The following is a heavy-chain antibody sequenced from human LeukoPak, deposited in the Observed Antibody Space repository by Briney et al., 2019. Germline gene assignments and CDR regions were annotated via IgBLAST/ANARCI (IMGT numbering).Heavy chain of an antibody. CDR1: RSPMSGYY. V-gene: IGHV4-59*08. D-gene: IGHD6-13*01. J-gene: IGHJ4*02. CDR3: ARQSGYSSSWYTQFDY. CDR2: IYYSGST. Sequence: PSETLSLTCSVSRSPMSGYYWSWIRQPPGKGLEWIGYIYYSGSTNYNPSLKSRVTISVDTSKNQFSLKLSSVTAADTAVYYCARQSGYSSSWYTQFDYWGQGTLVTVSS.